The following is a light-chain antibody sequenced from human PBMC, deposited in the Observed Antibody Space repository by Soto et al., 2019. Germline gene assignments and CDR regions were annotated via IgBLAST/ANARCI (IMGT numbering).Light chain of an antibody. Sequence: EIVLTQSPGTLSLSPGERATLSCRASQSVSSSYLAWYQQTPGQAPRLLIYGASSRATGIPDRFSGSGSGTDFTLTISRLEPEDFAGYYWQQYGSSLTWTFGQGTKVEIK. CDR3: QQYGSSLTWT. V-gene: IGKV3-20*01. CDR1: QSVSSSY. CDR2: GAS. J-gene: IGKJ1*01.